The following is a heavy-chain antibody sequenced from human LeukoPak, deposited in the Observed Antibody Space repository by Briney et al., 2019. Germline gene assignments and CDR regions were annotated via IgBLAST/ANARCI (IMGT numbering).Heavy chain of an antibody. CDR1: GGSISSSNW. J-gene: IGHJ6*02. V-gene: IGHV4-4*02. CDR2: IYHSGST. D-gene: IGHD1-7*01. CDR3: ARSYNWNLYYYYYGMDV. Sequence: SETLSLTCAVSGGSISSSNWWSWVRQPPGKGLEWIGEIYHSGSTNYNPSLKSRVTISVDTSKNQFSLKLSSVTAADTAVYYCARSYNWNLYYYYYGMDVWGQGTTVTVSS.